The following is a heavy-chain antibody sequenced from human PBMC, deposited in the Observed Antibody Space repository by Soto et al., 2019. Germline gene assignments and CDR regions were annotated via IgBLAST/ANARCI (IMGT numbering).Heavy chain of an antibody. V-gene: IGHV3-11*01. Sequence: GGSLRLFCAASGFTFSDYYMSWIRQAPGKGLEWVSYISSSGSTIYYADSVKGRFTISRDNAKNSLYLQMNSLRAEDTAVYYCARDRSIFGVVIDYYGMDVWGQGTTVTVSS. CDR1: GFTFSDYY. CDR3: ARDRSIFGVVIDYYGMDV. J-gene: IGHJ6*02. D-gene: IGHD3-3*01. CDR2: ISSSGSTI.